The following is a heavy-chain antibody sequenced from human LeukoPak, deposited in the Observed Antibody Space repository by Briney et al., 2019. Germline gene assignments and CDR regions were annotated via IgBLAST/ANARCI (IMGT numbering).Heavy chain of an antibody. Sequence: GGSLRLSCAASGFTFSSYAMSWVRQAPEKGLEWVSTISGSGGGTYYADSVKGRFTISRDDSKNTLYLQMNSLRAEDTAVYYCAKDLGRYRNNYFDYWGQGTLVAVSS. J-gene: IGHJ4*02. D-gene: IGHD1-26*01. CDR2: ISGSGGGT. CDR1: GFTFSSYA. V-gene: IGHV3-23*01. CDR3: AKDLGRYRNNYFDY.